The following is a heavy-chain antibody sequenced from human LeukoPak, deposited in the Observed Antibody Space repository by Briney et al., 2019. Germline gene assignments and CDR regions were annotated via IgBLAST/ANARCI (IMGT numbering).Heavy chain of an antibody. Sequence: PSETLSLTCTVSGVSISRYYWSWIRRPPGRGLEWIGYIDDSGNTNYNPSLKSQVTISVDKSKNQFPLKLSFVTAADTAMYYCARSDYHNSGSHTVFDAFDIWGQGTRVTVSS. D-gene: IGHD3-10*01. CDR3: ARSDYHNSGSHTVFDAFDI. J-gene: IGHJ3*02. CDR2: IDDSGNT. V-gene: IGHV4-59*01. CDR1: GVSISRYY.